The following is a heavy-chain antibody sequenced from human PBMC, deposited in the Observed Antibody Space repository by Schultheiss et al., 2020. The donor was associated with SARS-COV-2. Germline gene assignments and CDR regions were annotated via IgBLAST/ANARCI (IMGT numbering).Heavy chain of an antibody. V-gene: IGHV3-7*03. J-gene: IGHJ4*02. D-gene: IGHD2-21*01. Sequence: GESLKISCAASGLTFGSYAMSWVRQAPGKGLQWVANIKQDGSVEHYVDSVRGRFIISRDNAKNSLDLQMNSLRVDDTAVYYCAKDRLWWSVWGQGTLVTVSS. CDR2: IKQDGSVE. CDR3: AKDRLWWSV. CDR1: GLTFGSYA.